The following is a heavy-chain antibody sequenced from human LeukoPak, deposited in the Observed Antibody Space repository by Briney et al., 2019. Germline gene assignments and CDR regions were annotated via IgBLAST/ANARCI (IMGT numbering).Heavy chain of an antibody. J-gene: IGHJ4*02. D-gene: IGHD2-8*02. CDR1: GFTFSSYS. CDR2: ISSSSSTI. Sequence: PGGSLRPSCAASGFTFSSYSMNWVRQAPGKGLEWVSYISSSSSTIYYADSVKGRFTISRDNAKNSLYLQMNSLRAEDTAVYYCARAAGGDYWGQGTLVTVSS. V-gene: IGHV3-48*01. CDR3: ARAAGGDY.